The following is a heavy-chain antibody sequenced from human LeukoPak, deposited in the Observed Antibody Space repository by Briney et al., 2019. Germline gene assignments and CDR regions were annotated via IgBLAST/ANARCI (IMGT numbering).Heavy chain of an antibody. Sequence: SETLSLTCAVYGGSFSGYYWSWIRQPPGKGLEWIGEINHSGSTNYNPSLKSRVTISVDTSKNQFSPKLSSVTAADTAVYYCARRGNDGGFDYWGQGTLVTVSS. J-gene: IGHJ4*02. CDR3: ARRGNDGGFDY. CDR1: GGSFSGYY. CDR2: INHSGST. V-gene: IGHV4-34*01. D-gene: IGHD1-1*01.